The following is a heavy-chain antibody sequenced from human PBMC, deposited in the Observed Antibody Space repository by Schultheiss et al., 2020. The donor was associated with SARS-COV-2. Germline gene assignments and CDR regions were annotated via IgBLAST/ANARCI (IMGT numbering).Heavy chain of an antibody. D-gene: IGHD6-19*01. Sequence: SGPTLVKPTETLTLTCTVSGFSLRKDRMGVSWIRQPPGKALDWLAHISATDEKSYSTSLKSRLTISEDTSKSQVVLTMTNMDPVDTATYYCARTRYSSGWNWFDPWGQGTLVTVSS. CDR2: ISATDEK. J-gene: IGHJ5*02. V-gene: IGHV2-26*01. CDR3: ARTRYSSGWNWFDP. CDR1: GFSLRKDRMG.